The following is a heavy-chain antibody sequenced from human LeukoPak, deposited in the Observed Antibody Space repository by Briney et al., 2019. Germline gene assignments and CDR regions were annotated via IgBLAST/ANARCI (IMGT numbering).Heavy chain of an antibody. CDR1: GGSISGSRRY. CDR3: TRQLSWAADTGDS. CDR2: IRYIGTT. D-gene: IGHD6-13*01. V-gene: IGHV4-39*01. J-gene: IGHJ5*01. Sequence: PSETLSLTCNVSGGSISGSRRYWGWVRQPPGGGLEWIGSIRYIGTTYYNPSLQSRLTISVDNSQNQFSLKLKSVTAADTSMYYCTRQLSWAADTGDSWAQETLVTVSS.